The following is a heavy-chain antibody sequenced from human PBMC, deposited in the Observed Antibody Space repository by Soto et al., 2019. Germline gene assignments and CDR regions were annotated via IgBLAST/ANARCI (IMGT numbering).Heavy chain of an antibody. CDR1: RFTFSSYG. Sequence: QVHLVESGVGEVQPGRSLRLSCAASRFTFSSYGMHWVRQAPGKGLEWVALISYDGSEKYYADSVKGRFTISRDNSKNTLYLEMNSLRVEDTAVYYCAKGHHPLHYFGSGSLAFDIWGRGTMVTVSS. J-gene: IGHJ3*02. CDR2: ISYDGSEK. V-gene: IGHV3-30*18. CDR3: AKGHHPLHYFGSGSLAFDI. D-gene: IGHD3-10*01.